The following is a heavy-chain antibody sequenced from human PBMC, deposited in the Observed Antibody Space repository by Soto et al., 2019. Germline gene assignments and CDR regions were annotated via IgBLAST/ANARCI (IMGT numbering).Heavy chain of an antibody. CDR2: ISGSVGST. V-gene: IGHV3-23*01. CDR3: AKDRTIASRNFDS. D-gene: IGHD6-13*01. Sequence: LACAASGFTFIDHGMSWGRQAPGKGLEWVSAISGSVGSTYYTDSVKGRFTISRDNSNNTLYLQMNSLRAEDTAVYYCAKDRTIASRNFDSWGQGTLVTVSS. CDR1: GFTFIDHG. J-gene: IGHJ4*02.